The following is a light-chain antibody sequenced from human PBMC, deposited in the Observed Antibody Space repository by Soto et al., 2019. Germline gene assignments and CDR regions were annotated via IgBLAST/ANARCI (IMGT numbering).Light chain of an antibody. CDR2: GAS. J-gene: IGKJ4*01. CDR3: QQYRNWPLT. V-gene: IGKV3-15*01. Sequence: EIVMTQSPATLSVSPGARATLSCRASQSVGNNLAWDRQKSGQAPRLIIYGASTRATGIPARFSGSGSVTSFTRPIDSLQSDDFVGYLGQQYRNWPLTFGGGTKVEIK. CDR1: QSVGNN.